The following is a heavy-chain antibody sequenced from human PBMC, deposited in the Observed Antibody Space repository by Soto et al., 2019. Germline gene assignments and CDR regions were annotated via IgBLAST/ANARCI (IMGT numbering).Heavy chain of an antibody. CDR1: GFTFSSYS. V-gene: IGHV3-21*01. J-gene: IGHJ3*02. CDR3: ARPDDSSGYWAFDI. Sequence: GGSLRLSCAASGFTFSSYSMNWVRQAPGKGLEWVSSISSSSSYIYYADSVEGRFTISRDNAKNSLYLQMNSLRAEDTAVYYCARPDDSSGYWAFDIWGQGTMVTVSS. D-gene: IGHD3-22*01. CDR2: ISSSSSYI.